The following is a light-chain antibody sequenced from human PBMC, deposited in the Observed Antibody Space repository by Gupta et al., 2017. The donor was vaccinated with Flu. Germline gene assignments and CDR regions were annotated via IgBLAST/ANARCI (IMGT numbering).Light chain of an antibody. Sequence: DIQMTQSPSTLSASVGDRVTITCRASQSISSWLAWYQQKPGKAPKLLIYKASILESGVPSRFSGSGSGTEFTLTISSLQPDDLAAYYCQQYEAYPLTFGGGIKVEIK. CDR1: QSISSW. J-gene: IGKJ4*01. V-gene: IGKV1-5*03. CDR3: QQYEAYPLT. CDR2: KAS.